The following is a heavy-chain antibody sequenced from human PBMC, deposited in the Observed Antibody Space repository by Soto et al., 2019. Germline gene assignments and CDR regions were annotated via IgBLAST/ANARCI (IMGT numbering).Heavy chain of an antibody. Sequence: SVKVSCKASGYTFTSYGISWVRQAPGQGLEWMGWISAYNGNTNYAQKLQGRVTMTTDTSTSTAYMELRSLRSDDTAVYYCARNYDFWSGYYSRYYYYMDVWGKGTTVTVS. J-gene: IGHJ6*03. CDR2: ISAYNGNT. CDR1: GYTFTSYG. CDR3: ARNYDFWSGYYSRYYYYMDV. V-gene: IGHV1-18*01. D-gene: IGHD3-3*01.